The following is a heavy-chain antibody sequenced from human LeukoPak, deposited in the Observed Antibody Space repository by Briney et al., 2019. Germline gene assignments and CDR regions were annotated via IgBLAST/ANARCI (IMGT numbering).Heavy chain of an antibody. CDR3: AKADIVATIYNY. CDR1: GFTFSSYA. V-gene: IGHV3-23*01. D-gene: IGHD5-12*01. CDR2: ISGSGGST. J-gene: IGHJ4*02. Sequence: PGGSLRLSCAASGFTFSSYAMSWVRQAPGKGLEWVSAISGSGGSTYYADSVKGRFTISRDNSKNTLYLQMNSLRAEDTAVYYRAKADIVATIYNYWGQGTLVTVSS.